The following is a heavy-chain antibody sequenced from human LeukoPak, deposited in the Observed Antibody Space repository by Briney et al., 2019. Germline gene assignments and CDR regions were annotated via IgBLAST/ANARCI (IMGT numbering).Heavy chain of an antibody. V-gene: IGHV4-39*01. D-gene: IGHD1-14*01. CDR2: IYTSGRT. CDR1: GDSISNHNDF. CDR3: ARRPEYNRSSRWAFDI. J-gene: IGHJ3*02. Sequence: PETLSLTCTVSGDSISNHNDFWGWIRQPPGKGLEWIASIYTSGRTLFNSSLKSRVALSLDTSKNQVSLKLNSVTAADSAVYYCARRPEYNRSSRWAFDIWGQGTMVIVSS.